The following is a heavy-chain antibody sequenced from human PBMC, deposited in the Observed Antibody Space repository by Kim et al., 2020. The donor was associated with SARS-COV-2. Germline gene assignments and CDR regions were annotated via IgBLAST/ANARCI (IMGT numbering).Heavy chain of an antibody. D-gene: IGHD3-3*01. J-gene: IGHJ6*02. CDR3: ARESRNYDFWSGYSYYYYYYGMDV. CDR2: IKQDGSET. V-gene: IGHV3-7*03. CDR1: GFTFSSYW. Sequence: GGSLRLSCAASGFTFSSYWMSWVRQAPGKGLEWVANIKQDGSETYYVDSVKGRFTISRDNAKNSLYLQMNSLRAEDTAVYYCARESRNYDFWSGYSYYYYYYGMDVWGQGTTVTVSS.